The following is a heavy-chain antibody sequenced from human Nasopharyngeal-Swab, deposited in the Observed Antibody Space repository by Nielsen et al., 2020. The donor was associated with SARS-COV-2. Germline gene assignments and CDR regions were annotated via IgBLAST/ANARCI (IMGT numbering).Heavy chain of an antibody. D-gene: IGHD1-26*01. Sequence: GESLKISCAASGFTFSDYYMSWIRQAPGKGLEWVSYISSSGSTTYYADSVKGRFTISRDNAKNSLYLQMNSLRDEDTAVYYCARGHPIVGATGIDYWGQGTLVTVSS. CDR1: GFTFSDYY. V-gene: IGHV3-11*04. J-gene: IGHJ4*02. CDR3: ARGHPIVGATGIDY. CDR2: ISSSGSTT.